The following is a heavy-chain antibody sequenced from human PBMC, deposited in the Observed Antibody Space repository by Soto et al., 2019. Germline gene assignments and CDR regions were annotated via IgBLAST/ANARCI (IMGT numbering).Heavy chain of an antibody. CDR2: ISAYNGNT. V-gene: IGHV1-18*04. J-gene: IGHJ5*02. Sequence: ASVKVSCKASGYTFTGYYMHWVRQAPGQGLEWMGWISAYNGNTNYAQKLQGRVTMTTDTSTSTAYMELRSLRSDDTAVYYCARVLGTTGFWFEPWGQGTLVTVSS. CDR3: ARVLGTTGFWFEP. CDR1: GYTFTGYY. D-gene: IGHD1-7*01.